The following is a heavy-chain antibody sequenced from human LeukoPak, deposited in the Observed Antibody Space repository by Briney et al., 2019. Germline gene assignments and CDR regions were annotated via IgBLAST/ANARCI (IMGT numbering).Heavy chain of an antibody. CDR2: INSNSGGT. D-gene: IGHD6-19*01. J-gene: IGHJ4*02. CDR1: GYTFTGYY. Sequence: ASVKVSCKASGYTFTGYYMHWVRQAPGQGLEWMGWINSNSGGTNYAQKFQGRVTMTRDTSISTAYMELSRLRSDDTAVYYCARVPDSSGWYYFDYWGQGTLVTVSS. CDR3: ARVPDSSGWYYFDY. V-gene: IGHV1-2*02.